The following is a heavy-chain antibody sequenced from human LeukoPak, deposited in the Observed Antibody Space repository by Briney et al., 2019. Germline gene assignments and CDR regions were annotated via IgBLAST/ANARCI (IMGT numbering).Heavy chain of an antibody. D-gene: IGHD3-10*01. J-gene: IGHJ4*02. V-gene: IGHV4-34*01. CDR3: ARAKLDYGSGSYQSRYYFDY. CDR1: GGSFSGYY. Sequence: NTSETLPLTCAVYGGSFSGYYWSWIRQPPGKGLEWIGEINHSGSTNYNPSLKSRVTISVDTSKNQFSLKLSSVTAADTAVYYCARAKLDYGSGSYQSRYYFDYWGQGTLVTVSS. CDR2: INHSGST.